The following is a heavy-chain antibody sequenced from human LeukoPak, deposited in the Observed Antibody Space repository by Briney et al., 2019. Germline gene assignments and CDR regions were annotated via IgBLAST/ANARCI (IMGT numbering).Heavy chain of an antibody. V-gene: IGHV1-46*01. CDR2: INPSGGST. J-gene: IGHJ4*02. CDR1: GYTFTSYY. D-gene: IGHD2-2*01. Sequence: GASVKVSCKASGYTFTSYYMHWVRQAPGQGLEWMGIINPSGGSTSYAQKFQGRVTMTRDMSTSTAYMELRSLRSDDTAVYYCARANIVVVPAAMAYYFDYWGQGTLVTVSS. CDR3: ARANIVVVPAAMAYYFDY.